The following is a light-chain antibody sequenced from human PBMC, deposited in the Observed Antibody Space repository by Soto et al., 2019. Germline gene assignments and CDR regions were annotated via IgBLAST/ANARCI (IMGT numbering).Light chain of an antibody. CDR1: QGISSY. V-gene: IGKV1-9*01. CDR3: QQLNSYLPIT. Sequence: IQLTQSPSSLSASVGDRVTITCRASQGISSYLAWYQQKPGKAPKLLIYAASTLQSGVPSRFSGSGSGTDFTLTISSLQTEDFATYYCQQLNSYLPITFGQGTRLEI. J-gene: IGKJ5*01. CDR2: AAS.